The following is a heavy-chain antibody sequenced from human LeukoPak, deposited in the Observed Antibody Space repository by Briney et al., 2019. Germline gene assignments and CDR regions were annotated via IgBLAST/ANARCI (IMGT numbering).Heavy chain of an antibody. V-gene: IGHV3-30*03. CDR3: ARPESSSWSQYFDY. CDR2: ISYDGSNK. CDR1: GFTFSSYG. Sequence: PGRSLRLSCAASGFTFSSYGMHWVRQAPGKGLEWVAVISYDGSNKYYADSVKGRFTISRDNSKNTLYLQMNSLRAEDTAVYYCARPESSSWSQYFDYWGQGTLVTVSS. J-gene: IGHJ4*02. D-gene: IGHD6-13*01.